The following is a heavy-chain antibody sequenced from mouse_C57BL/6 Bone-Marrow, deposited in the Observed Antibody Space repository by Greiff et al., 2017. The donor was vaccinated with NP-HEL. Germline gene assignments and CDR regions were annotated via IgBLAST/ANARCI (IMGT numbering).Heavy chain of an antibody. J-gene: IGHJ3*01. CDR3: ARRPTGGVAC. D-gene: IGHD2-10*01. V-gene: IGHV5-6*01. CDR2: ISSGGSYP. CDR1: GFTFSSYG. Sequence: EVQGVESGGDLVKPGGSLKLSCAASGFTFSSYGMSWVRQTPDKRLEWVATISSGGSYPYYLDSVKGRFTISSDNAKNTLYLQMSSLKSEETAMYYCARRPTGGVACWGQGTLVTVSA.